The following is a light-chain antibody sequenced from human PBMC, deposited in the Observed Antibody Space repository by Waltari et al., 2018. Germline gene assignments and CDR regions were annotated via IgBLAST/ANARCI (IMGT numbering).Light chain of an antibody. CDR1: QAISNY. J-gene: IGKJ4*01. V-gene: IGKV1-33*01. Sequence: DIQMTQSPSSLSASVGDRVTITCQASQAISNYLNWYQQKPGKAPKLLIYDASNVETGVPSRFSGSGSGTDFTFTISSLQPEDIATYYCQQYDNLPLTFGGGTKVEIK. CDR3: QQYDNLPLT. CDR2: DAS.